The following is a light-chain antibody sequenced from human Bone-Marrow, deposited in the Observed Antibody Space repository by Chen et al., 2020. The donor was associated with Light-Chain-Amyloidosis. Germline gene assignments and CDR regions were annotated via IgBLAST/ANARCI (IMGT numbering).Light chain of an antibody. Sequence: DIVMTQSPDSLAVFLGERATINCKSSQSVFSSSDNKNSLAWYQQKPGQPPKLLISRASTRESGVPDRFSGSGTGTDFTLTISSLQAEDVAIYYCQQYHSWKTFGQGTKVEIK. J-gene: IGKJ1*01. CDR3: QQYHSWKT. CDR2: RAS. CDR1: QSVFSSSDNKNS. V-gene: IGKV4-1*01.